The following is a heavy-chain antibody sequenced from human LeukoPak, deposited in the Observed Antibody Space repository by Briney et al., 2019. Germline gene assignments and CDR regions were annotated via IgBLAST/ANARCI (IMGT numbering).Heavy chain of an antibody. CDR1: GFTFSSHW. CDR2: INGDSTST. Sequence: PGGSLRLSCAASGFTFSSHWMHWVRQAPGKGLVWVSLINGDSTSTNYADSVKGRFTISRNNAKNTLYLQMNSLRAEDTAVYYCARGNYFDYWGQGTLVTVSS. J-gene: IGHJ4*02. V-gene: IGHV3-74*01. CDR3: ARGNYFDY.